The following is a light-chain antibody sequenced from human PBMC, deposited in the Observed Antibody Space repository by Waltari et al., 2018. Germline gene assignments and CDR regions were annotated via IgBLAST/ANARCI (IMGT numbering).Light chain of an antibody. CDR2: QDN. CDR3: QAWDTTTGV. CDR1: KLGDEQ. J-gene: IGLJ2*01. Sequence: SFELTQPTSVSVSPGQTPSIPCSGDKLGDEQVCWYQQKPGQSPGAVIFQDNRRPSGIPERFSGSNSGNTATLTISGTQAMDEADYFCQAWDTTTGVFGGGTKMTVL. V-gene: IGLV3-1*01.